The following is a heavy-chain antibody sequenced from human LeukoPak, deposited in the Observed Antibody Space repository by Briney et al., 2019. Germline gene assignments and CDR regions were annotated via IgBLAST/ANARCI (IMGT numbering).Heavy chain of an antibody. CDR2: INHSGST. J-gene: IGHJ3*02. CDR1: GGPFSGYY. CDR3: ARARRGYAFDI. D-gene: IGHD3-10*01. Sequence: PSETLSLTCAVYGGPFSGYYWSWIRQPPGKGLEWIGEINHSGSTNYNPSLKSRVTISVDTSKNQFSLKLSSVTAADTAVYYCARARRGYAFDIWGQGTMVTVSS. V-gene: IGHV4-34*01.